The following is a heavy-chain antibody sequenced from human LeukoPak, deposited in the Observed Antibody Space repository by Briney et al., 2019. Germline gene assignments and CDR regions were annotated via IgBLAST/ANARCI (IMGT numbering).Heavy chain of an antibody. D-gene: IGHD6-6*01. Sequence: SVKVSCKASGYTFTSYGISWVRQAPGQGLEWMGGIIPIFGTANYAQKFQGRVTITADESTSTAYMELSSLRSEDTAVYYCARDSGAARPPGGYYYYYMDVWGKGTTVTVSS. J-gene: IGHJ6*03. CDR2: IIPIFGTA. CDR3: ARDSGAARPPGGYYYYYMDV. V-gene: IGHV1-69*13. CDR1: GYTFTSYG.